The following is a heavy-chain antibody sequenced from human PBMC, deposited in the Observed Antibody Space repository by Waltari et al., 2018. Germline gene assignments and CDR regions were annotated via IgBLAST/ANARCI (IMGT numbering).Heavy chain of an antibody. J-gene: IGHJ4*02. D-gene: IGHD3-10*01. Sequence: QVQLVQSGAVVKKPGASVKVSCKASGYTFTGYYLPWVRQAPGQGLEWMGWINPNSGGTNYAQKFQGWVTMTRDTSISTAYMELSRLRSDDTAVYYCALLQGSGKYYFDYWGQGTLVTVSS. V-gene: IGHV1-2*04. CDR3: ALLQGSGKYYFDY. CDR1: GYTFTGYY. CDR2: INPNSGGT.